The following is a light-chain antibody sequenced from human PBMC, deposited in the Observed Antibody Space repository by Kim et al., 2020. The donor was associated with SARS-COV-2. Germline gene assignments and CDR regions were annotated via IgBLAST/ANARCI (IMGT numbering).Light chain of an antibody. Sequence: ALGQTVRITCQGDSLRSYYATWYQQKPGQAPILVIYGKNNRPSGIPDRFSGSSSGNTASLTVTGAQAVDEADYYCNSRDNSGDRVVFGGGTKLIVL. CDR3: NSRDNSGDRVV. CDR2: GKN. CDR1: SLRSYY. J-gene: IGLJ2*01. V-gene: IGLV3-19*01.